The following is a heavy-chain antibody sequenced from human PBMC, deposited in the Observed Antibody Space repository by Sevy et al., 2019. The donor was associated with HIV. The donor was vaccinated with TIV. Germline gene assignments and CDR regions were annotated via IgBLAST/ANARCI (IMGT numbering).Heavy chain of an antibody. V-gene: IGHV4-4*02. CDR2: MYHRGTT. CDR1: GDSISSSHW. J-gene: IGHJ4*02. D-gene: IGHD6-25*01. CDR3: AAAAGTDVLGYYFVS. Sequence: SETLSLTCSVSGDSISSSHWWSWVRQTPGRGLVWIGDMYHRGTTNYNPSLKSRFIISVDKSKNQFSLKLTSVTAADTAVYYCAAAAGTDVLGYYFVSWGQGTQVTVSS.